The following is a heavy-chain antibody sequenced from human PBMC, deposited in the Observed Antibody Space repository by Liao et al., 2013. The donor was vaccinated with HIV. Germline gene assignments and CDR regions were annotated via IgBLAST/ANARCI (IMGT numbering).Heavy chain of an antibody. J-gene: IGHJ4*02. CDR1: GGSMSGNY. CDR2: IYNSGST. CDR3: ARGHVLLWFGESLPGSYYFDS. V-gene: IGHV4-59*01. Sequence: QVQLQESGPGLVKPSETLSLTCTVSGGSMSGNYWGWIRQAPGKGLEWIGHIYNSGSTNYNPNYNPSLKSRVTISVDTSKTQFSLRLTSVTAADTAVYYCARGHVLLWFGESLPGSYYFDSWGQGSLVIVSS. D-gene: IGHD3-10*01.